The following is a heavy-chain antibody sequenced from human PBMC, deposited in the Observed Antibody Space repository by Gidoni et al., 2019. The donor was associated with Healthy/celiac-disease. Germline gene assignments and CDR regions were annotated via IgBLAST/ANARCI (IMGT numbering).Heavy chain of an antibody. CDR3: ARDLGYYYDSSGYSDV. J-gene: IGHJ6*02. Sequence: QVQLVPSGAAVKKPGASVKVSCKASGYTFTSYGIRWVRQAPGQGLEWMGWISAYNGNTNYAQKHQGRVTMTTDTSTSTDCMELRSLGSDDTAVYYCARDLGYYYDSSGYSDVWGQGTTVTVSS. CDR2: ISAYNGNT. CDR1: GYTFTSYG. D-gene: IGHD3-22*01. V-gene: IGHV1-18*01.